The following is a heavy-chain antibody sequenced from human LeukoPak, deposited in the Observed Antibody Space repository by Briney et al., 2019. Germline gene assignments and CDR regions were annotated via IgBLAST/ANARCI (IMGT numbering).Heavy chain of an antibody. Sequence: YPSETLSLTCTVSGGSISSSSYYWGWIRQPPGKGLEWIGSIYYSGSTYYNPSLKSRVTISVDTSKNQFSLKLSSVTAADTAVYYCARDLGVDRWFGESTNWFDPWGQGTLVTVSS. J-gene: IGHJ5*02. CDR1: GGSISSSSYY. CDR3: ARDLGVDRWFGESTNWFDP. D-gene: IGHD3-10*01. CDR2: IYYSGST. V-gene: IGHV4-39*07.